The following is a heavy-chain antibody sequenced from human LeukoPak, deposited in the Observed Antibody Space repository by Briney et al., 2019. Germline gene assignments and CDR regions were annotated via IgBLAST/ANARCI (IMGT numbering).Heavy chain of an antibody. Sequence: TGGSLRPSCAAPGFTFRTYGMNWVRQGPGKGLEWVSYISSGSSTIFYADSVKGRFTISRDNAKNSLYLQMNSLRDEDTAVYYCARDSGLIMGALNLDYWGQGTLLTVSS. CDR1: GFTFRTYG. J-gene: IGHJ4*02. V-gene: IGHV3-48*02. CDR3: ARDSGLIMGALNLDY. D-gene: IGHD1-26*01. CDR2: ISSGSSTI.